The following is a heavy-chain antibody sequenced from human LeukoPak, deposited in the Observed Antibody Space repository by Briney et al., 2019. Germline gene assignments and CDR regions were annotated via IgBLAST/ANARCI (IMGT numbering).Heavy chain of an antibody. CDR3: AKGRSDFFAYYYYLDV. CDR2: INPSGGST. J-gene: IGHJ6*03. Sequence: ASVKVSCKASGYTLTSGYIHWVRQAPGQGLEWMGIINPSGGSTTYAQKFQGRVTMTRDTSTSTVYMELTSLRSEDTAVYYCAKGRSDFFAYYYYLDVWGKGTTVTVSS. CDR1: GYTLTSGY. V-gene: IGHV1-46*03. D-gene: IGHD2-21*02.